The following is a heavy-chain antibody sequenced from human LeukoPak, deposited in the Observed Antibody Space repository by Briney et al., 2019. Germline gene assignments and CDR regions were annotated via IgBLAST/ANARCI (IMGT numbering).Heavy chain of an antibody. CDR2: IYYSGST. J-gene: IGHJ6*02. CDR1: GGSISSGDYY. V-gene: IGHV4-39*07. D-gene: IGHD6-19*01. CDR3: ARDHDSSGSYYYYGMDV. Sequence: PSETLSLTCTVSGGSISSGDYYWSWIRQPPGKGLEWIGSIYYSGSTYYNPSLKSRVTISVDTSKNQFSLKLSSVTAADTAVYYCARDHDSSGSYYYYGMDVWGQGTTVTVSS.